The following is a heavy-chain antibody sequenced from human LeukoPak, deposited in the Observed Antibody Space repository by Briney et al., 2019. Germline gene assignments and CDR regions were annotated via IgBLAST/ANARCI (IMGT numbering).Heavy chain of an antibody. CDR1: GFTFSSFW. CDR2: ISGSGGST. D-gene: IGHD3-22*01. CDR3: AKDGTSYYYDSSGSDSKGGFDY. V-gene: IGHV3-23*01. Sequence: GGSLRLSCAASGFTFSSFWMSWVRQAPGKGLEWVSAISGSGGSTYYADSVKGRFTISRDNSKNTLYLQMNSLRAEDTAVYYCAKDGTSYYYDSSGSDSKGGFDYWGQGTLVTVSS. J-gene: IGHJ4*02.